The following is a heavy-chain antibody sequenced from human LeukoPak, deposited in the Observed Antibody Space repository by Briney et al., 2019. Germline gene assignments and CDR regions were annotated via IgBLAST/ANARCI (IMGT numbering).Heavy chain of an antibody. CDR3: ARARLNYDILTDPPAGAYYFDY. D-gene: IGHD3-9*01. J-gene: IGHJ4*02. Sequence: RPSETLSLTCTVSGGSISSYYWSWIRQPPGKGLEWIGYIYYSGSTNYNPSLKSRVTISVDTSKNQFSLKLSSVTAADTAVYYCARARLNYDILTDPPAGAYYFDYWGQGTLVTVSS. V-gene: IGHV4-59*01. CDR2: IYYSGST. CDR1: GGSISSYY.